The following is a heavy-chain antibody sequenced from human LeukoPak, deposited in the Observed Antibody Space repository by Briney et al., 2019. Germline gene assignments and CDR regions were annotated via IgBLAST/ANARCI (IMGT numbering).Heavy chain of an antibody. CDR1: GFTFKSAW. Sequence: GGSLRLSCAASGFTFKSAWMNWVRQVPGKWLEWVGRIKSKTDGGTTDYAAPVKGRFSISRDDSTNTLYLQMNSLKAEDTAVYYCTSFTISSGFPWGQGTLVTVSS. V-gene: IGHV3-15*07. D-gene: IGHD6-6*01. CDR3: TSFTISSGFP. J-gene: IGHJ5*02. CDR2: IKSKTDGGTT.